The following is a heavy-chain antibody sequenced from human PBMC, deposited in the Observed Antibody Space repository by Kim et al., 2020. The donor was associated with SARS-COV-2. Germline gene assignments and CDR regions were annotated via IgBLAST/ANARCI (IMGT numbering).Heavy chain of an antibody. CDR1: GFTFDDYA. D-gene: IGHD6-13*01. CDR3: AKDRGQGGAAADGVFDI. CDR2: ISWNSGNI. V-gene: IGHV3-9*01. J-gene: IGHJ3*02. Sequence: GGSLRLSCAASGFTFDDYAMHWVRQAPGKGLEWVSVISWNSGNIGYADSVKGRFTISRDNSKNTLYLQMNSLRAEDTALYYCAKDRGQGGAAADGVFDIWGQGKMVTVSS.